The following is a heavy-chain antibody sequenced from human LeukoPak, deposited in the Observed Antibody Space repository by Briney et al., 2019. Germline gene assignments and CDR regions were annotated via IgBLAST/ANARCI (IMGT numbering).Heavy chain of an antibody. D-gene: IGHD6-13*01. Sequence: PGGSLRLSCAASGFSIPGYSMSWVRQAPGKGLEWVSTLGGSGRSSFFADSVKGRFTISRDNSKNTVYLQMNTLRVEDTAVYFCALGYNSNWFRLGYFDYWGQGTQVTVSS. V-gene: IGHV3-23*01. J-gene: IGHJ4*02. CDR2: LGGSGRSS. CDR1: GFSIPGYS. CDR3: ALGYNSNWFRLGYFDY.